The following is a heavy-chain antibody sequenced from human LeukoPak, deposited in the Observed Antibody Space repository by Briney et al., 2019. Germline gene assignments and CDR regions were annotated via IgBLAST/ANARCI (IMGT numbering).Heavy chain of an antibody. D-gene: IGHD6-13*01. V-gene: IGHV3-23*01. CDR1: GFTFSSYA. J-gene: IGHJ4*02. CDR2: ISGSGGST. CDR3: AKDIAAAGTVDY. Sequence: GGSLRPSCAASGFTFSSYAMSWVRQAPGKGLEWVSAISGSGGSTYYADSVKGRFTISRDNSKNTLYLQMNSLRAEDTAVYYCAKDIAAAGTVDYWGQGTLVTVSS.